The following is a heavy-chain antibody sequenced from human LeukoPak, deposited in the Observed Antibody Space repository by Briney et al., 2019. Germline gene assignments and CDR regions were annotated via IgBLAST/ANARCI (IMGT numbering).Heavy chain of an antibody. Sequence: SETLSLTCAVYGGSFSGYYWSWIRQPPGKGLEWIGEINHSGSTNYNPSLKSRVTISVDTSKNQFSLKLSSVTAADTAVYYCARAPHSSGWYVRGYYYYGMDVWGQGTTVTVSS. CDR2: INHSGST. D-gene: IGHD6-19*01. CDR1: GGSFSGYY. CDR3: ARAPHSSGWYVRGYYYYGMDV. J-gene: IGHJ6*02. V-gene: IGHV4-34*01.